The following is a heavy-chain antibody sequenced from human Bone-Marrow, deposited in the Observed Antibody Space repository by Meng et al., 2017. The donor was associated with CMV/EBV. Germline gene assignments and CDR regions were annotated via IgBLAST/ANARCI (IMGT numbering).Heavy chain of an antibody. J-gene: IGHJ5*01. CDR1: GYVLTSYW. V-gene: IGHV5-51*01. D-gene: IGHD5-12*01. Sequence: KGSGYVLTSYWIGWVRQMPGKGLEWMGIIYPGNSESRYSPSFQGQVTISADKSISTAYLQWSSLKASDTAMYYCARGGRSGLSWFDSWGQGTLVTVSS. CDR2: IYPGNSES. CDR3: ARGGRSGLSWFDS.